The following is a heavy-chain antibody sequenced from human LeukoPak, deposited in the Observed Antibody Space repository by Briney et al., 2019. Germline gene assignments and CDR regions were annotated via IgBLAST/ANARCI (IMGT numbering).Heavy chain of an antibody. CDR2: IYHSGST. V-gene: IGHV4-38-2*02. Sequence: SETLSLTXTVSGYSISSGYYWGWIRQPPGKGLEWIGGIYHSGSTHYNPSLKSRVTISVDMSKNQFSLKLSSVTAADTAVYYCARGGGAVAVYFDYWGQGTLVTVSS. D-gene: IGHD6-19*01. CDR3: ARGGGAVAVYFDY. CDR1: GYSISSGYY. J-gene: IGHJ4*02.